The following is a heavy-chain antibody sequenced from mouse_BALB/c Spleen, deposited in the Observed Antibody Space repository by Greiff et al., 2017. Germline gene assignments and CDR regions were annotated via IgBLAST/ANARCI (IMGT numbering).Heavy chain of an antibody. V-gene: IGHV5-9-4*01. D-gene: IGHD1-1*01. J-gene: IGHJ3*01. Sequence: EVKLVESGGGLVKPGGSLKLSCAASGFTFSSYAMSWVRQSPEKRLEWVAEISSGGSYTYYPDTVTGRFTISRDNAKNTLYLEMSSLRSEDTAMYYCARDRDYGPFAYWGQGTLVTVPA. CDR1: GFTFSSYA. CDR2: ISSGGSYT. CDR3: ARDRDYGPFAY.